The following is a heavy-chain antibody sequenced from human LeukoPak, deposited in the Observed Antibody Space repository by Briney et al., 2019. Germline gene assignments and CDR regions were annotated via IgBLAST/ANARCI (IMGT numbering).Heavy chain of an antibody. D-gene: IGHD3-22*01. Sequence: PSETLSLTCTVSGGSISSSSYYWGWIRQPPGKGLEWIGSIYYSGSTYYNPSLKSRVTISVDTSKNQFSLKLSSVTAADTAVYYCARRGLLYYYDSSGYAAYFDLWGRGTLVTVSS. CDR1: GGSISSSSYY. CDR3: ARRGLLYYYDSSGYAAYFDL. V-gene: IGHV4-39*01. CDR2: IYYSGST. J-gene: IGHJ2*01.